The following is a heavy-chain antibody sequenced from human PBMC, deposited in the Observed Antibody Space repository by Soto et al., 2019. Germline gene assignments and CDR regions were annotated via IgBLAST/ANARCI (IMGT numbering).Heavy chain of an antibody. CDR2: ISVCSGNT. V-gene: IGHV1-18*01. CDR1: GFIFTSSA. Sequence: GASVKVSCNTSGFIFTSSALHWVRQARGQRLEWMGWISVCSGNTNYAQKFQGRVTMTRDTSTSTAYMELRSLRSDDTAVYYCARVGGSPHWFDPWGQGTLVTVSS. D-gene: IGHD2-15*01. CDR3: ARVGGSPHWFDP. J-gene: IGHJ5*02.